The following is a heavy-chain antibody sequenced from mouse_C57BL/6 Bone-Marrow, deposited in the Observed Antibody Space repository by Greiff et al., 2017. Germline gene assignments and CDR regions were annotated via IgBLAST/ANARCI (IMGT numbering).Heavy chain of an antibody. Sequence: VQLQQSGPELVKPGASVKISCKASGYSFTGYYMNWVKQSPEKSLEWIGEINPSTGGTTYNQKFKAKATLTVDKSSSTAYMQLKSLTSEDSAVYYCARKNDIRGGGYFDVWGTGTTVTVSS. D-gene: IGHD1-3*01. CDR2: INPSTGGT. V-gene: IGHV1-42*01. CDR1: GYSFTGYY. J-gene: IGHJ1*03. CDR3: ARKNDIRGGGYFDV.